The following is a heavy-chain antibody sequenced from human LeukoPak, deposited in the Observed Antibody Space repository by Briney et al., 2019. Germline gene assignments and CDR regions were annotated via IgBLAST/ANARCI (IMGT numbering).Heavy chain of an antibody. CDR3: ARDRPYCSSTSCYGHAFDI. CDR2: IYYSGST. Sequence: SETLSLTCTVSGGSISSHYWSWIRQPPGKGLEWIGYIYYSGSTNYNPSLKSRVTISVDTSKNQFSLKLSSVTAADTAVYYCARDRPYCSSTSCYGHAFDIWGQGTMVTVSS. V-gene: IGHV4-59*11. D-gene: IGHD2-2*01. CDR1: GGSISSHY. J-gene: IGHJ3*02.